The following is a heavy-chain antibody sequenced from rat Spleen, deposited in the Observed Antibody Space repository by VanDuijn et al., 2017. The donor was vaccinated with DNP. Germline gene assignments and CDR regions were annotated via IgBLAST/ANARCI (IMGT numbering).Heavy chain of an antibody. V-gene: IGHV4-2*01. CDR3: SKGPNFGGYSDYFDY. CDR2: INKDSSTI. Sequence: EVKLVESGGGLVQPGKSLKLSCAASGFNFNDNWMGWVRQAPGKGLEWIGEINKDSSTIIYSPSLKDKFTISRDNAQNTLYLQMSILGSEDTAIYYCSKGPNFGGYSDYFDYWGQGVMVTVSS. J-gene: IGHJ2*01. D-gene: IGHD1-11*01. CDR1: GFNFNDNW.